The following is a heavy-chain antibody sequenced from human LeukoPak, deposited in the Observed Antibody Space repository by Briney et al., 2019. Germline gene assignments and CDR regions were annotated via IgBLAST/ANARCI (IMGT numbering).Heavy chain of an antibody. J-gene: IGHJ3*02. V-gene: IGHV1-69*13. CDR3: ARKGYCSGGSCYLDAFDI. Sequence: GASVKVSCKASGGTFSSYAISWVRQAPGQGLEWMGGIIPIFGTANYAQKFQGRVTITADESTSTAYMELSSLRSEDTAVYYYARKGYCSGGSCYLDAFDIWGQGTMVTVSS. CDR1: GGTFSSYA. CDR2: IIPIFGTA. D-gene: IGHD2-15*01.